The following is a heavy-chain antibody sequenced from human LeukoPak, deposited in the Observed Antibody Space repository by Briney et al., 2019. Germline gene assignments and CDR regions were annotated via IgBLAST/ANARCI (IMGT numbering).Heavy chain of an antibody. CDR1: GGSFSGYY. CDR2: INHSGST. CDR3: ARGGGDFSLDY. Sequence: SETLSLTCAVSGGSFSGYYWNWIRQPPGKGLEWIGEINHSGSTNYNPSLKSRVTISVDMSKNQFSLRLSSVTAADTAVYYCARGGGDFSLDYWGQGTLVTVSS. V-gene: IGHV4-34*01. D-gene: IGHD2-21*02. J-gene: IGHJ4*02.